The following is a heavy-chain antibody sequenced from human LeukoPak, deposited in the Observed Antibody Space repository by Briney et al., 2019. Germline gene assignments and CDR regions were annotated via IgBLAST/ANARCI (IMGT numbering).Heavy chain of an antibody. D-gene: IGHD6-6*01. J-gene: IGHJ4*02. V-gene: IGHV3-21*01. Sequence: PGGSLRLSCAASGFTFSSYSMNWVCQAPGKGLEWVSSISSSSSYIYYADSVKGRFTISRDNAKNSLYLQMNSLRAEDTAVYYCARDLFVAPYSSSSYLDYWGQGTLVTVSS. CDR3: ARDLFVAPYSSSSYLDY. CDR2: ISSSSSYI. CDR1: GFTFSSYS.